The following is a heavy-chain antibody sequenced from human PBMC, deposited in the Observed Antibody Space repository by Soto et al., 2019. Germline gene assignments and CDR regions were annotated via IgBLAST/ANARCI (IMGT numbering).Heavy chain of an antibody. CDR1: GFTFSSYS. CDR2: ISSSSSTI. J-gene: IGHJ4*02. Sequence: PGGSLRLSCAASGFTFSSYSMNWVRQAPGKGLEWVSYISSSSSTIYYADSVKGRFTISRDNAKNSLYLQMNSLRAEDTAVYYCARGTPRYDYIWGSYRYFDYWGQGTLVTVSS. CDR3: ARGTPRYDYIWGSYRYFDY. V-gene: IGHV3-48*01. D-gene: IGHD3-16*02.